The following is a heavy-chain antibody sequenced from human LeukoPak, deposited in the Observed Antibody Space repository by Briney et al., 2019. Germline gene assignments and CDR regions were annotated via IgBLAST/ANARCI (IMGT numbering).Heavy chain of an antibody. Sequence: PSETLSLTCTVSGGSISSYYWSWIRQPAGKGLEWIGRIYTSGSTNYNPSLKSRVTMSVDTSKNQFSLKLSSVTAADTAVYYCARDYYGSGTSKFLYYYYGMDVRGQGTTVTVSS. J-gene: IGHJ6*02. CDR2: IYTSGST. D-gene: IGHD3-10*01. CDR1: GGSISSYY. CDR3: ARDYYGSGTSKFLYYYYGMDV. V-gene: IGHV4-4*07.